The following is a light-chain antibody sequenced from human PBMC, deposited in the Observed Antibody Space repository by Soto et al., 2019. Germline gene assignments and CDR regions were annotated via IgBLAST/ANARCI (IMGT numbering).Light chain of an antibody. V-gene: IGLV2-14*01. CDR3: SSYTSSRAYV. CDR2: EVS. CDR1: SSDVGGYNY. Sequence: SALAQPASVSGSPGQSITISCTGTSSDVGGYNYVSWYQQQSGKAPKLVIHEVSNRPSGVSNRFSGSKSGNTASLTISGLQAEDEADYYCSSYTSSRAYVFGIGTKVTVL. J-gene: IGLJ1*01.